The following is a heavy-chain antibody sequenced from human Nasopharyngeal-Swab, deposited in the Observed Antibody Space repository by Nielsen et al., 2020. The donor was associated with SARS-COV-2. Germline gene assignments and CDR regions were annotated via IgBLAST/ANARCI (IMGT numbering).Heavy chain of an antibody. D-gene: IGHD1-14*01. J-gene: IGHJ4*02. Sequence: GESLKISCAASGFTFSSYEMNWVRQAPGKGLEFISYITYTSDTVHYADSVRGRFTISRDNAKNSLYLQMNSLRAEDTALYHCGTWAFTHGIDYWGQGILVTVSS. CDR1: GFTFSSYE. CDR3: GTWAFTHGIDY. V-gene: IGHV3-48*03. CDR2: ITYTSDTV.